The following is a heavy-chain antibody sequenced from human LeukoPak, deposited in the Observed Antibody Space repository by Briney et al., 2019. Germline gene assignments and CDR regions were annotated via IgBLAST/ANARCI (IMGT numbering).Heavy chain of an antibody. V-gene: IGHV3-74*01. J-gene: IGHJ4*02. CDR2: INGDGSST. CDR3: ARPDYYDILTGSEGPIDY. CDR1: GFTFNSYW. D-gene: IGHD3-9*01. Sequence: PGGSLRLSCAASGFTFNSYWMHWVRQVPGKGLVWVSRINGDGSSTNYADSVKGRFTISRDNAKNSLYLQMNSLRAEDTAVYYCARPDYYDILTGSEGPIDYWGQGTLVTVSS.